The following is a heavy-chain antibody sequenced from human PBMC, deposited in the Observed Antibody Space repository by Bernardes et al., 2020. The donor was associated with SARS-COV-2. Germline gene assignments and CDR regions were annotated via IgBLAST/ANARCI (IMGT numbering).Heavy chain of an antibody. Sequence: GGSLRLSCAASGFTFSSYGMHWVRQAPGKGLEWVAVISYDGSNKYYADSVKGRFTISRDNSKNTLYLQMNSLRAEDTAVYYCAKDPIAVAGPLQFVYFQHWGQGTLVTVSS. CDR1: GFTFSSYG. CDR2: ISYDGSNK. V-gene: IGHV3-30*18. D-gene: IGHD6-19*01. CDR3: AKDPIAVAGPLQFVYFQH. J-gene: IGHJ1*01.